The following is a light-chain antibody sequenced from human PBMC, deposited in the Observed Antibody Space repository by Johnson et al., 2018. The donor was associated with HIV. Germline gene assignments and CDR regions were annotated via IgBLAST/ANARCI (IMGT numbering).Light chain of an antibody. CDR3: GAWDSSLSAYV. J-gene: IGLJ1*01. CDR2: ENN. CDR1: NSNIGNNY. Sequence: HSVLTQPPSVSAAPGQKVTISCSGSNSNIGNNYVSWYQQVPGTAPKLLIYENNKRPSGIPDRFSGSRSGTSATLDITGLQTGDEADYYCGAWDSSLSAYVFSTQTKVTVL. V-gene: IGLV1-51*02.